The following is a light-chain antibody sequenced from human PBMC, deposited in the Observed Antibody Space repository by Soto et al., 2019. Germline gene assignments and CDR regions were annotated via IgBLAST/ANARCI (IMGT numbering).Light chain of an antibody. J-gene: IGKJ4*01. CDR2: DIF. CDR3: QQYNSWPLT. V-gene: IGKV3D-15*01. Sequence: IVMTQSPATLSVSPGERATLSCRASQRVGSDVAWYQQKPGQAPSLVIYDIFTRATGVPTRSSGSGSGTEFTLTISSLQSEDFAVYYCQQYNSWPLTFGGGTKVEIK. CDR1: QRVGSD.